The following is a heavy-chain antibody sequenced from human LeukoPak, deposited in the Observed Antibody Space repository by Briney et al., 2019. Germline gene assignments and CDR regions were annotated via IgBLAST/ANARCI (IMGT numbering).Heavy chain of an antibody. V-gene: IGHV4-4*02. CDR1: GDSISTNYW. J-gene: IGHJ4*02. CDR2: IYHSGSI. CDR3: ARDRGSGIAVAGTRKYYFDY. Sequence: SETLSLTCAVSGDSISTNYWWTWVRQPPGKGLEWIGEIYHSGSINYNPSLKNRVTLSIDKSNNHFSLRLSSLSAADTAVYYCARDRGSGIAVAGTRKYYFDYWGQGTLVTVSS. D-gene: IGHD6-19*01.